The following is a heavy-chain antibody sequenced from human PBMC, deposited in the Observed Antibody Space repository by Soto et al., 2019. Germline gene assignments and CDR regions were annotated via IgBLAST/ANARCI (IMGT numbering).Heavy chain of an antibody. CDR1: GGTFSSYA. CDR3: ARPSKGIAAAGTVIYYYGMDV. J-gene: IGHJ6*02. Sequence: QVQLVQSGAEVKKPGSSVKVSCKASGGTFSSYAISWVRQAPGQGLEWMGGIIPIFGTANYAQKFQGRVTITADESTSTAYMELSSLRSEDTAVYYCARPSKGIAAAGTVIYYYGMDVWGQGTTVTVSS. CDR2: IIPIFGTA. V-gene: IGHV1-69*01. D-gene: IGHD6-13*01.